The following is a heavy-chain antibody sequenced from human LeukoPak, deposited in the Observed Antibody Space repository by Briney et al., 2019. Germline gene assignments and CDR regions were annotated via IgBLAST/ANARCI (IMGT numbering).Heavy chain of an antibody. D-gene: IGHD3-22*01. Sequence: GASVKVSCKASGFTFTSSAMQWVRQARGQRLEWIGWIVVGSGNTNYAQKFQERVTITRDMSTSTAYMELSSLRSEDTAVYYCTRANPYDNSGYSPEIQYWGQGTLVTVSS. CDR1: GFTFTSSA. CDR3: TRANPYDNSGYSPEIQY. J-gene: IGHJ4*02. CDR2: IVVGSGNT. V-gene: IGHV1-58*02.